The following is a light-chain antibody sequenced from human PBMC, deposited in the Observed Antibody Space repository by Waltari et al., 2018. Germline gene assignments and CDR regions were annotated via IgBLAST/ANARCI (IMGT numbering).Light chain of an antibody. CDR2: KDN. CDR3: QSEVNSRTYAIL. V-gene: IGKV4-1*01. CDR1: HSVLYSSNNQHY. J-gene: IGKJ4*01. Sequence: DIEMTQSPDSLAVSLGERATITCKSSHSVLYSSNNQHYLAWYQQKPGQPPKLLIYKDNERPSGIPERFSGSSSGTTVTLTISGVQAEDEADYYCQSEVNSRTYAILFGGGTKV.